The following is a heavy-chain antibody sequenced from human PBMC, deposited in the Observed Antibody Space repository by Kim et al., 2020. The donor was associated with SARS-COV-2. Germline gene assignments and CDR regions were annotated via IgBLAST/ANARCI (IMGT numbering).Heavy chain of an antibody. CDR3: ARGSPPYYYDSSGYQGGPGILPPVNWFDP. CDR2: IYTSGST. D-gene: IGHD3-22*01. J-gene: IGHJ5*02. CDR1: GGSISSGSYY. Sequence: SETLSLTCTVSGGSISSGSYYWSWIRQPAGKGLEWIGRIYTSGSTNYNPSLKSRVTISVDTSKNQFSLKLSSVTAADTAVYYCARGSPPYYYDSSGYQGGPGILPPVNWFDPWGQGTLVTVSS. V-gene: IGHV4-61*02.